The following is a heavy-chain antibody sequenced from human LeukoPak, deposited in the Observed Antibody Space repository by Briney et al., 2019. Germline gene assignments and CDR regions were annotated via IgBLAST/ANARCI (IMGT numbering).Heavy chain of an antibody. CDR3: ARGGTLVGATWIPNYYYFMGV. J-gene: IGHJ6*03. CDR1: GFTFSDYY. V-gene: IGHV3-53*01. Sequence: GGSLRLSCAASGFTFSDYYMSWVRQAPGKGLESISVIYSGGDTYYADSVKGRFTISRDNSKNTLSLQMDSLRVEDTAVYYCARGGTLVGATWIPNYYYFMGVWGKGTTVTISS. D-gene: IGHD1-26*01. CDR2: IYSGGDT.